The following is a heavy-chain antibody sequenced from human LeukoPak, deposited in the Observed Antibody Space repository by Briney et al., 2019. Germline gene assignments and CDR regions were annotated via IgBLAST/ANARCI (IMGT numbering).Heavy chain of an antibody. Sequence: ASVKVSCKASGYTFTGYYMHWVRRAPGQGLEWMGWINPNSGGTNYAQKFQGRVTMTRDTSISTAYMELSRLRSDDTAVYYCARASAGYCSSTSCYTHNWFDPWGQGTLVTVSS. D-gene: IGHD2-2*02. J-gene: IGHJ5*02. CDR1: GYTFTGYY. CDR3: ARASAGYCSSTSCYTHNWFDP. V-gene: IGHV1-2*02. CDR2: INPNSGGT.